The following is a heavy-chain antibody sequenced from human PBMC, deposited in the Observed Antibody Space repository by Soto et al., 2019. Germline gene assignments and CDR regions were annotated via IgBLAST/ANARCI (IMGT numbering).Heavy chain of an antibody. CDR3: AGPKLVRQSGWPGRYYYYGMDV. CDR1: GGTFSSYT. J-gene: IGHJ6*02. V-gene: IGHV1-69*02. D-gene: IGHD6-19*01. CDR2: IIPILGIA. Sequence: QVQLVQSGAEVKKPGSSVKVSCKASGGTFSSYTISWVRQAPGQGLEWMGRIIPILGIANYAQKFQGRVTITADKSTITAYMELGSLRSEDTAVYYCAGPKLVRQSGWPGRYYYYGMDVWGQGTTVTVSS.